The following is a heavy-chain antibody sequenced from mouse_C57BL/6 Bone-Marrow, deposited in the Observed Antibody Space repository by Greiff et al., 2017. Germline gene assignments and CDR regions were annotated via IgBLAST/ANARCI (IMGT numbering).Heavy chain of an antibody. Sequence: EVKLQESGTVLARPGASVKMSCKTSGYTFTSYWMHWEKQRPGQGLEWIGAIYPGNSDTSYNQKFKGKANLTAVTASSTAYMEISSLTNEDSAVYSCTELASHCDYWGQGTTLTVSS. CDR2: IYPGNSDT. J-gene: IGHJ2*01. V-gene: IGHV1-5*01. D-gene: IGHD4-1*01. CDR1: GYTFTSYW. CDR3: TELASHCDY.